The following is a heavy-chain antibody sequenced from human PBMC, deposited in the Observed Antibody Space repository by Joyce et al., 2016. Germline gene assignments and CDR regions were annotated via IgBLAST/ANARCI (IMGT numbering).Heavy chain of an antibody. V-gene: IGHV1-2*02. D-gene: IGHD6-13*01. Sequence: QGQLVQSGAEVKKPGASVQVSCKASGYTFTGYSIHWVRQAPGQGLEWMGWIHPNSGGTKYVEKFQGRVTMTRDTSIRTAFMELSRLRSDDTAVYYCARGESSSWYYYWGQGTLVTVSS. CDR2: IHPNSGGT. CDR1: GYTFTGYS. CDR3: ARGESSSWYYY. J-gene: IGHJ4*02.